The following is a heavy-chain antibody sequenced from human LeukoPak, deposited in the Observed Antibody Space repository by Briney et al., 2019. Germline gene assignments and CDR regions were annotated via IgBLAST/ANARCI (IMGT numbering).Heavy chain of an antibody. CDR2: IYYHGGT. J-gene: IGHJ2*01. D-gene: IGHD1-14*01. CDR3: ARRVGTRDWYFDL. V-gene: IGHV4-61*01. CDR1: GGSVSSGSYY. Sequence: SETLSLTCTVSGGSVSSGSYYWSWIRQPPGKGLEWIGYIYYHGGTNYNPSLKSRVTISVDTSKNQFSLKLTSVTAADTAVYYCARRVGTRDWYFDLWGRGTLVTGSS.